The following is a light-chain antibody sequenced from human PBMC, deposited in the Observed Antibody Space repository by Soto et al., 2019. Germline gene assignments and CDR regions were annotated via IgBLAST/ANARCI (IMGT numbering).Light chain of an antibody. V-gene: IGLV1-44*01. CDR3: ASWDDSLNGLWV. J-gene: IGLJ3*02. CDR1: SSNIGSNT. CDR2: TNH. Sequence: QPVLTQPPSASGTPGQWVTISCSGSSSNIGSNTVNWYQQFPGTAPTLLISTNHQRPSGVPDRFSGSKSGTSASLAISGLQSEDEDDYYCASWDDSLNGLWVFGGGTKLTVL.